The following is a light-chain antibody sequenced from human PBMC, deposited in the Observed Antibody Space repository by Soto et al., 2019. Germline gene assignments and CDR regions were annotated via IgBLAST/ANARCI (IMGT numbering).Light chain of an antibody. Sequence: EVVLTQSPGSLSLSPGERATLSCKTSQSDGSNFVAWYQQKPGQAPRLLIYASVNRATGIPDRFSGSASGTDFTLTINRLEPEDFAVYYCQQYGSSSSTFGGGTKVDIK. J-gene: IGKJ4*01. CDR2: ASV. V-gene: IGKV3-20*01. CDR1: QSDGSNF. CDR3: QQYGSSSST.